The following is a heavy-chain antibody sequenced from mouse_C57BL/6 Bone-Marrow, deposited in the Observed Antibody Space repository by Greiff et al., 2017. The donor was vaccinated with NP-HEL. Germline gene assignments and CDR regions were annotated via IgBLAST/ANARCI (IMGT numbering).Heavy chain of an antibody. CDR3: ARGWGYGYYFDY. V-gene: IGHV1-19*01. CDR2: INPYNGGT. Sequence: EVQLQQSGPVLVKPGASVKMSCKASGYTFTDYYMNWVKQSHGKSLEWIGVINPYNGGTSYNQKFKGKATLTVDKSSSTAYMELNSLTSEDSAVYYCARGWGYGYYFDYWGQGTTLTVSS. D-gene: IGHD1-2*01. J-gene: IGHJ2*01. CDR1: GYTFTDYY.